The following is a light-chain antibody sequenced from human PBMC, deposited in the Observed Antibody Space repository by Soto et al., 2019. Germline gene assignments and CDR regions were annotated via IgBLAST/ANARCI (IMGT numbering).Light chain of an antibody. CDR2: TNN. CDR3: AAWDDSLGAYV. Sequence: QSALTQPPSASATPGQRVTISCSGSNSNIGTNTVNWYQQLPGTAPRLLIYTNNQRPSGVPQRFSGSKTGTSASLAIGGLQSEDGDDYYCAAWDDSLGAYVFGTGTKVTVL. V-gene: IGLV1-44*01. CDR1: NSNIGTNT. J-gene: IGLJ1*01.